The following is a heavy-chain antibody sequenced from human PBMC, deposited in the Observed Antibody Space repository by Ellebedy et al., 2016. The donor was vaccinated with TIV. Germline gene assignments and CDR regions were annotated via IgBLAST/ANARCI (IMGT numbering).Heavy chain of an antibody. J-gene: IGHJ4*02. CDR2: IWYDGTNK. Sequence: PGGSLRLSCAASGFTFSSYGMHWVRQAPGKGLEWVAVIWYDGTNKYYADSVKGRFTISRDNSKNTLYLQMNSLRAEDTAVYYCTRDVAVKAKRDWGQGTLVTVSS. D-gene: IGHD3-10*01. CDR3: TRDVAVKAKRD. V-gene: IGHV3-33*08. CDR1: GFTFSSYG.